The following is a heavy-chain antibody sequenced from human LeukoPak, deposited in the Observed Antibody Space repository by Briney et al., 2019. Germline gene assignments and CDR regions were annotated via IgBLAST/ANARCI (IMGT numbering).Heavy chain of an antibody. CDR2: MNPSSDNT. D-gene: IGHD6-6*01. Sequence: ASVTLSCKASGYTFSTYDINWLRQASGQGLEWMGWMNPSSDNTRYVEKFQDRVTFTMNTSISTAYMELGSLRSEDTAVYYCARAGVAARPYPQHYYYYYYMDVWGQGTTVTVSS. CDR3: ARAGVAARPYPQHYYYYYYMDV. V-gene: IGHV1-8*03. J-gene: IGHJ6*03. CDR1: GYTFSTYD.